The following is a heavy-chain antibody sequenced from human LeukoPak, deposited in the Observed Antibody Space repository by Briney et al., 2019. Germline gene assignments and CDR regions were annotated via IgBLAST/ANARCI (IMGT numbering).Heavy chain of an antibody. D-gene: IGHD3-22*01. Sequence: GGSLRLSCAASGFTFSDYYMSWIRQAPGKGLEWVSYISSSGSTIYYADSVKGRFTISRDNAKNSLYLQMNSLRAEDTAVYYCAKIVYPWGIVVVPDYWGQGTLVTVSS. V-gene: IGHV3-11*01. CDR2: ISSSGSTI. CDR3: AKIVYPWGIVVVPDY. CDR1: GFTFSDYY. J-gene: IGHJ4*02.